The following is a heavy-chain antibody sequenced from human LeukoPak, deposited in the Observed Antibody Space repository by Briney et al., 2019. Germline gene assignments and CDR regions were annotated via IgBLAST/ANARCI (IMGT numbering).Heavy chain of an antibody. CDR1: GFTFSSYA. CDR2: ITGSGGGT. J-gene: IGHJ4*02. D-gene: IGHD6-19*01. V-gene: IGHV3-23*01. Sequence: PGGSLRLSCAASGFTFSSYAMTWVRQAPGKGLEWVSTITGSGGGTYYADSVKGRFTISRDNSKNTLYLQMNSLRAEDTAVYYCARAPEWLIFDYWGQGTLVTVSS. CDR3: ARAPEWLIFDY.